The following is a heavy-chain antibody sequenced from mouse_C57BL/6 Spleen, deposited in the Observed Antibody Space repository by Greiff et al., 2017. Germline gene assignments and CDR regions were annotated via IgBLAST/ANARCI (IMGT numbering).Heavy chain of an antibody. V-gene: IGHV3-6*01. CDR3: ARELSAPGAY. CDR2: ISYDGSN. Sequence: EVQLVESGPGLVKPSQSLSLTCSVTGYSITSGYYWNWIRQFPGNKLEWMGYISYDGSNNYNPSLKNRISITRDTSTNQFFLKLNSVTTEDTATYYCARELSAPGAYWGQGTLVTVSA. J-gene: IGHJ3*01. CDR1: GYSITSGYY.